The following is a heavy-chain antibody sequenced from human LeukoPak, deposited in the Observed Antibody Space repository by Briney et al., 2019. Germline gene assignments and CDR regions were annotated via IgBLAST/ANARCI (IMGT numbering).Heavy chain of an antibody. CDR1: GYTFTSYD. CDR3: ARAGNSSGSLALLSAY. V-gene: IGHV1-46*01. D-gene: IGHD3-22*01. CDR2: INPSGGST. J-gene: IGHJ4*02. Sequence: ASVKVSCKASGYTFTSYDINWVRQATGQGLEWMGIINPSGGSTSYAQKFQGRVTMTRDTSTSTVYMELSSLRSEDTAVYYCARAGNSSGSLALLSAYWGQGTLVTVSS.